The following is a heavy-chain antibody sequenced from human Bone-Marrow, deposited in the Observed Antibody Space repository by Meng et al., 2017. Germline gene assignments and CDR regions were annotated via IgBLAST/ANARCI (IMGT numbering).Heavy chain of an antibody. D-gene: IGHD6-13*01. CDR3: ARARSSSWSFDY. CDR2: IYHSGNT. CDR1: GGSISSSNW. J-gene: IGHJ4*02. Sequence: QVQLQESGPGLVKPSGTLSLTCAVSGGSISSSNWWSWVRQPPGKGLEWIGEIYHSGNTNYNPSLKSRVAMSVDKSKNQFSLRLSPVTAADTAVYYCARARSSSWSFDYWGQGTLVTVSS. V-gene: IGHV4-4*02.